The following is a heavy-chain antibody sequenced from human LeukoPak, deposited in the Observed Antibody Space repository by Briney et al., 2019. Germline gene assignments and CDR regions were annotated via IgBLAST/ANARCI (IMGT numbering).Heavy chain of an antibody. CDR1: GFTFSSYA. CDR2: ISGSGGST. V-gene: IGHV3-23*01. CDR3: AKVEWELRYFDY. J-gene: IGHJ4*02. D-gene: IGHD1-26*01. Sequence: GGSPRLSCAASGFTFSSYAMSWVRQAPGKGLEWVSAISGSGGSTYYADSVKGRFTISRDNSKNTLYLQMNSLRAEDTAVYYCAKVEWELRYFDYWGQGTLVTVSS.